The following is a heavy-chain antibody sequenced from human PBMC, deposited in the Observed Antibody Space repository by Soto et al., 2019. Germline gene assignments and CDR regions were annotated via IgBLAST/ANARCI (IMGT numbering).Heavy chain of an antibody. CDR2: ISGSGGST. J-gene: IGHJ3*02. Sequence: GGSLRLSCAASGFTFSSYAMSWVRQAPGKGLEWVTAISGSGGSTYYADSVKGRFTISRDNSKNTLYLQMNSLRAEDTAVYYCAKALYDILVLLGDYDAFDIWGQGTMVTVSS. CDR3: AKALYDILVLLGDYDAFDI. CDR1: GFTFSSYA. V-gene: IGHV3-23*01. D-gene: IGHD3-9*01.